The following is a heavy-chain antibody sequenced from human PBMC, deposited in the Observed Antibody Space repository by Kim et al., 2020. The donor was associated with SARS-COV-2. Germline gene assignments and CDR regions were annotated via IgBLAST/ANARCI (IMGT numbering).Heavy chain of an antibody. Sequence: GGSLRLSCAASGFTFNDYAMHWVRQAPGKGLEWVSGISCNSGSTCYADSVKGRFTISRDNAKNSLYLQMNSLRAEDTTVYYCAKASGILTGPDAFDIWGQGTMVTVSS. CDR3: AKASGILTGPDAFDI. J-gene: IGHJ3*02. D-gene: IGHD3-9*01. V-gene: IGHV3-9*01. CDR2: ISCNSGST. CDR1: GFTFNDYA.